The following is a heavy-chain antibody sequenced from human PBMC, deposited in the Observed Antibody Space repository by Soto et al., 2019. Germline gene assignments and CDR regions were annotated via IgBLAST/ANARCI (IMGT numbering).Heavy chain of an antibody. D-gene: IGHD2-2*01. CDR1: GFTFSSYG. CDR2: ISYDGSNK. J-gene: IGHJ6*02. Sequence: LRLSCAASGFTFSSYGMHWVRQAPGKGLEWVAVISYDGSNKYYADSVKGRFTISRDNSKNTLYLQMNSLRAEDTAVYYCAKDMDAQDYYYYGMDVWGQGTTVTVSS. CDR3: AKDMDAQDYYYYGMDV. V-gene: IGHV3-30*18.